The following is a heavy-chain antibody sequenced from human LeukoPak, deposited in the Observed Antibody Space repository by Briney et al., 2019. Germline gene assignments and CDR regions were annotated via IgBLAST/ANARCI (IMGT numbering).Heavy chain of an antibody. CDR1: GFSLSTSW. V-gene: IGHV3-7*01. D-gene: IGHD5-12*01. CDR3: ARDRAYDAFDY. J-gene: IGHJ4*02. CDR2: INPDESHT. Sequence: PGGSLRLSCAASGFSLSTSWMAWVRQAPGKGLQWVGNINPDESHTDYIDSVKGRFTMSRDNAENSLFLQVHSLRDEDTAVYYCARDRAYDAFDYWGRGTLVTVSS.